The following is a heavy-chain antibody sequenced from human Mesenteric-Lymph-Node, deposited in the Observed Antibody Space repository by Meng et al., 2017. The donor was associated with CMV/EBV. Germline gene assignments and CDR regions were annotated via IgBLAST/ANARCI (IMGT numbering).Heavy chain of an antibody. D-gene: IGHD6-19*01. Sequence: ASVKVSCKASGYTFTSYAMHWVRQAPGQRLEWMGWSNAGNGNTKYSQEFQGRVTITRDTSASTAYMELSSLRSEDTAVYYCARAPTGSYSSGYYYFDYWGQGTLVTVSS. J-gene: IGHJ4*02. CDR2: SNAGNGNT. CDR3: ARAPTGSYSSGYYYFDY. CDR1: GYTFTSYA. V-gene: IGHV1-3*02.